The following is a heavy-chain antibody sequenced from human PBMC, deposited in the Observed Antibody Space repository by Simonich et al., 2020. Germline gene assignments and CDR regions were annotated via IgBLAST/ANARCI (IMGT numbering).Heavy chain of an antibody. J-gene: IGHJ3*02. CDR3: ARVFREYSSSSGAFDI. V-gene: IGHV1-2*06. Sequence: QVQLVQSGAEVKKPGASVKVSCKASGYTFTGYYMHWVRQAPGQGLEWMGRINPNSCGTNYAQKFQGRVTMTRDTSISTAYMELSRLRSDDTAVYYCARVFREYSSSSGAFDIWGQGTMVTVSS. D-gene: IGHD6-6*01. CDR1: GYTFTGYY. CDR2: INPNSCGT.